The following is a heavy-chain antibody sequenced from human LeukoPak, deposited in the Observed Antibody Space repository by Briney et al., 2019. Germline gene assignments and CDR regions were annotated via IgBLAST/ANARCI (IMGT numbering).Heavy chain of an antibody. Sequence: ASVKVSCKASGYTFTSYGISWVRQAPGQGLEWMGWISAYNGNTNYAQKFQGRVTMTRDTSISTAYMELSRLRSDDTAVYYCARSRLRYSWDYYYYGMDVWGQGTTVTVSS. D-gene: IGHD3-9*01. CDR2: ISAYNGNT. CDR1: GYTFTSYG. CDR3: ARSRLRYSWDYYYYGMDV. J-gene: IGHJ6*02. V-gene: IGHV1-18*01.